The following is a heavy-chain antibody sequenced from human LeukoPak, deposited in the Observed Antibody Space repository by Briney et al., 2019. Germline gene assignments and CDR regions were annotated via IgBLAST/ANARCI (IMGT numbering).Heavy chain of an antibody. V-gene: IGHV1-69*05. CDR2: IIPVFHTA. J-gene: IGHJ3*02. D-gene: IGHD3-22*01. Sequence: SVKVSCKTSGDPFSSHGISWVRQAPGQGLEWMGGIIPVFHTANYAQDFQDRLTITTNESTDTVYMELSSLRSEDTAVYYCARDYNFDSSPYDDALDIWGQGTMVTVSS. CDR1: GDPFSSHG. CDR3: ARDYNFDSSPYDDALDI.